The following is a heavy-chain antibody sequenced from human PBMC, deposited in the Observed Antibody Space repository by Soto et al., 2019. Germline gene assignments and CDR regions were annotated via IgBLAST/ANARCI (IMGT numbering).Heavy chain of an antibody. CDR1: GFIFSDYA. V-gene: IGHV3-30*03. D-gene: IGHD4-4*01. CDR2: VSSDGRQK. CDR3: TRDARPYSIYRGGGLGL. J-gene: IGHJ1*01. Sequence: QAQLAESGGGVVQPGRSLRLSCVLSGFIFSDYAMHWVRQTPGKGLEWVAIVSSDGRQKFYTDSVKGRFTISKEFSNNTLFLQVNSLRPEDSGTYFCTRDARPYSIYRGGGLGLWGQGTLVTVSS.